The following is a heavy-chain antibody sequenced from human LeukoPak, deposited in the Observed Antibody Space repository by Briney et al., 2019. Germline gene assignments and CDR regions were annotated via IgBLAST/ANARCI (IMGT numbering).Heavy chain of an antibody. CDR2: ITSSSSYV. CDR3: ARVVAGLSDAFDI. V-gene: IGHV3-21*06. CDR1: GFSFSAYS. Sequence: GGSLRLSCAASGFSFSAYSMNWVRQAPGKGLEWVSLITSSSSYVYYADSAKGRFTISRDNAKNSLYLQMNSLRAEDTAVYYCARVVAGLSDAFDIWGQGTVVTVSS. J-gene: IGHJ3*02. D-gene: IGHD6-19*01.